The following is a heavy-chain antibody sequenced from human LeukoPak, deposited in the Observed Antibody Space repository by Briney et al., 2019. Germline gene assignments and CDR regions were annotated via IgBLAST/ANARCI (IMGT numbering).Heavy chain of an antibody. J-gene: IGHJ5*02. CDR1: GFTFSSYT. D-gene: IGHD3-3*01. Sequence: GGSLRLSCAASGFTFSSYTMNWVRQPPGKGLEWVSNIGTSSTTIYYADSVKGRFTISRDNAKNSLYLQMNSLRAEDTAVYYCARKSITIFGVVTTWGQGTLVTVSS. V-gene: IGHV3-48*01. CDR3: ARKSITIFGVVTT. CDR2: IGTSSTTI.